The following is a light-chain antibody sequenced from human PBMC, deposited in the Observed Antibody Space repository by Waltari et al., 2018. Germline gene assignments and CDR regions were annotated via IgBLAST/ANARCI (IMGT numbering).Light chain of an antibody. CDR2: DNN. CDR1: SSNIGSNT. V-gene: IGLV1-44*01. CDR3: AAWDDSLNGPV. J-gene: IGLJ3*02. Sequence: QSVLTQPPSASGTPGQRVTISCSGSSSNIGSNTVNWYQQLPGTAPKLLIYDNNQRPSGVPDRFSGSKSGTSASLAIGGLQSEDEADYSCAAWDDSLNGPVFGGGTKLTVL.